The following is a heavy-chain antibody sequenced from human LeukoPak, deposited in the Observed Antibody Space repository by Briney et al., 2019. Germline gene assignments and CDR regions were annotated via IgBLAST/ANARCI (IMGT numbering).Heavy chain of an antibody. J-gene: IGHJ4*02. V-gene: IGHV3-23*01. CDR3: AKGSDDYVWGSYLFDY. D-gene: IGHD3-16*02. Sequence: PGGSLRLPCAASGFTFSSYAMSWVRQAPGKGLEWVSAISGSGGSTYYADSVKGRFTISRDNSKNTLYLQMNSLRAEDTAVYYCAKGSDDYVWGSYLFDYWGQGTLVTVSS. CDR1: GFTFSSYA. CDR2: ISGSGGST.